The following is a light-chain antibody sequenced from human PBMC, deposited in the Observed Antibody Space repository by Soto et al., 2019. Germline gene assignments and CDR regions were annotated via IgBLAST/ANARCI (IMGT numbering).Light chain of an antibody. J-gene: IGLJ2*01. CDR1: SSNIGSHY. V-gene: IGLV1-47*01. Sequence: QSVLTQSSSASGTPGQRVTISRSGSSSNIGSHYVHWYQQVPGTAPKLLIYRNNQRPSGVPDRFSGSKSGTSASLAISGLRSEDEADYYCATWDASLSGHVVFGGGTKLTVL. CDR2: RNN. CDR3: ATWDASLSGHVV.